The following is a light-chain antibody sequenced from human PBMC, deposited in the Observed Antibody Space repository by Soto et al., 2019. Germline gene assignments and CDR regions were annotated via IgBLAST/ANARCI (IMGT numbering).Light chain of an antibody. Sequence: EIVLTQSPGTLSLSPGARATLSCRASRSVNNNYLAWYQQKPGQAPRLLIFGASSGATGIPDRVIGGGSGTEFILTICRRETDVFTSYHCHQHGGAPETVGQGTKV. CDR2: GAS. CDR1: RSVNNNY. J-gene: IGKJ1*01. CDR3: HQHGGAPET. V-gene: IGKV3-20*01.